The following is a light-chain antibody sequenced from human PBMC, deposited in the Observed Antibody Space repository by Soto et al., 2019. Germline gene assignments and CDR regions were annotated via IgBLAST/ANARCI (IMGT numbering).Light chain of an antibody. CDR3: QQYNNWWT. CDR2: GAS. J-gene: IGKJ1*01. V-gene: IGKV3-15*01. CDR1: QNSSNY. Sequence: IGLTQSPATLSLYPGQRATLSCRVSQNSSNYLIWYQQKPGRAPRLLIYGASTRATGIPARFSGSGSGTEFTLTISSLQSEDFAVYYCQQYNNWWTFGQGTKVDIK.